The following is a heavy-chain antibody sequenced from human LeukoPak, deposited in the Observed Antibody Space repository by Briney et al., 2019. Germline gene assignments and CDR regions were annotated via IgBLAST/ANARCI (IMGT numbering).Heavy chain of an antibody. CDR1: GGSISSSSYY. D-gene: IGHD2-15*01. J-gene: IGHJ4*02. CDR3: ARRYCSGGSCYSPPKTYFDY. V-gene: IGHV4-39*01. Sequence: SETLSLTCTVSGGSISSSSYYWGWIRQPPGKGLEWIRSIYYSGSTYYNPSLKSRVTISVDTSKNQFSLKLSSVTAADTAVYYCARRYCSGGSCYSPPKTYFDYWGQGTLVTVSS. CDR2: IYYSGST.